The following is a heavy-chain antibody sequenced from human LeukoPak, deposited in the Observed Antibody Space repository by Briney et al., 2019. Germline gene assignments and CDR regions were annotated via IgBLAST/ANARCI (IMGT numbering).Heavy chain of an antibody. CDR2: IWHDGSQK. J-gene: IGHJ4*02. CDR1: GFTFSSYG. CDR3: ARNVGNFGAGSSYFDS. D-gene: IGHD3-10*01. Sequence: GGSLRLSCTPSGFTFSSYGFHWVRQAPGKGLESVAVIWHDGSQKYYADSVKGRFTISRDNSKNTLSLQMNSLRAEDTAVYYCARNVGNFGAGSSYFDSWGQETLVTVSS. V-gene: IGHV3-33*01.